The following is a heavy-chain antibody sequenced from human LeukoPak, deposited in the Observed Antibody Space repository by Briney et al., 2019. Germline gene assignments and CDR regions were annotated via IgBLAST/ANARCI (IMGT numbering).Heavy chain of an antibody. Sequence: PSETPSLTCTVSGGSISSYYWSWIRQPPGKGLEWIGYIYYSESTNYNPSLKSRVSISLDTSKSQFSLKLSSATAADTAVYYCARVYYDNSGYNFDYWGQGTLVTVSS. CDR3: ARVYYDNSGYNFDY. V-gene: IGHV4-59*01. CDR1: GGSISSYY. CDR2: IYYSEST. J-gene: IGHJ4*02. D-gene: IGHD3-22*01.